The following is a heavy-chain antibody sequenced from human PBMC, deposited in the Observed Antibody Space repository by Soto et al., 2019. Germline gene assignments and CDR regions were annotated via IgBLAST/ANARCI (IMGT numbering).Heavy chain of an antibody. CDR2: INPSGGST. CDR1: GYTFTSYY. J-gene: IGHJ6*02. Sequence: QVQLVHSGAEVKKPGASVKVSCKASGYTFTSYYIHWVRQAPGQGLEWMGIINPSGGSTSYAQNFQGRVTMTRETSTSKDYMELSSLRSEDTAVYDCARSQAGRQLDVWGQGTTVPVSS. D-gene: IGHD4-4*01. V-gene: IGHV1-46*01. CDR3: ARSQAGRQLDV.